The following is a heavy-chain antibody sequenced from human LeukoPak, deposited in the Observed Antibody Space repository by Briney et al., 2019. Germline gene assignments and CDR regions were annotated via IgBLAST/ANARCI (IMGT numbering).Heavy chain of an antibody. CDR3: ARDSARIPLDY. CDR1: GYTFTTYA. D-gene: IGHD1-14*01. Sequence: EASVKVSCKASGYTFTTYAMHWVRQAPGQRLEWMGWINAGNGNTKYSQKFQGRVTITRDTSASTAYMELSSLRSEDTAVYYCARDSARIPLDYWGQGTLVTVSS. CDR2: INAGNGNT. V-gene: IGHV1-3*01. J-gene: IGHJ4*02.